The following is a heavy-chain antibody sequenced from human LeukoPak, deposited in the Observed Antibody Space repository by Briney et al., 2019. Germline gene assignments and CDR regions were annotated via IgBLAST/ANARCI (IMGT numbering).Heavy chain of an antibody. CDR1: GFSFSGHW. CDR2: ISPTGSTT. J-gene: IGHJ6*02. D-gene: IGHD4-17*01. CDR3: AKELYNYGDYGAEGLDV. Sequence: GGSLRLSCAASGFSFSGHWMHWARQLPGKGLVWVSRISPTGSTTSYADSVKGRFTISRDNSKITVYLQMNSLKAEDTAVYYCAKELYNYGDYGAEGLDVGGQGTTVTVS. V-gene: IGHV3-74*01.